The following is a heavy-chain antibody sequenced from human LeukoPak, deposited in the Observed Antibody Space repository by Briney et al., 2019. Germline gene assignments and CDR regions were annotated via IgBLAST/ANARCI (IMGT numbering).Heavy chain of an antibody. CDR1: GGSISSSSYY. V-gene: IGHV4-39*01. Sequence: SETLSLTCTVSGGSISSSSYYWGWIRQPPGKGLEWIGSIYYSGSTYYNPSLKSRVTISVDTPKNQFSLKLSSVTAADTAVYYCARHVDGYNSIDYWGQGTLVTVSS. J-gene: IGHJ4*02. CDR2: IYYSGST. D-gene: IGHD5-24*01. CDR3: ARHVDGYNSIDY.